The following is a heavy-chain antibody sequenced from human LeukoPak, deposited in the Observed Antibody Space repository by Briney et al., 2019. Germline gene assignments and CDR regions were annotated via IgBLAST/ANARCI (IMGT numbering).Heavy chain of an antibody. CDR3: ARGGTETTAPIDY. Sequence: ASVKVSCKASGYTFTSYYMHWVRQAPGPGLEWMGVINPSSGSTSYTQKFQGRVSMTRDTSTSTVDMELSSLRFEDTAVYHCARGGTETTAPIDYWGQGTLVTVSS. CDR1: GYTFTSYY. V-gene: IGHV1-46*01. CDR2: INPSSGST. J-gene: IGHJ4*02. D-gene: IGHD4-17*01.